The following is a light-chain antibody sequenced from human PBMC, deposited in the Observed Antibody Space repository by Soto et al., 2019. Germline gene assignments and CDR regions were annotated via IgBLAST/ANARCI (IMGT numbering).Light chain of an antibody. J-gene: IGKJ2*01. CDR1: HDITNY. CDR2: AAS. CDR3: QEIKNYPRAS. Sequence: SGSLGDTVTITCRASHDITNYLAWFQQKPGEAPKLLIFAASTLQTGVPSRFSGSGSGTQFTLTIRGLQPEDFATYFCQEIKNYPRASFGQGTRLQIK. V-gene: IGKV1-9*01.